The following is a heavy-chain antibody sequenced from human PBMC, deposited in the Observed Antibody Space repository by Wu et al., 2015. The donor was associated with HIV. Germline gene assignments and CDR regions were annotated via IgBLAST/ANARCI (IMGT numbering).Heavy chain of an antibody. D-gene: IGHD3-10*01. Sequence: QVQLVQSGTEVKKPGASVKVSCKASEYTFTNYDINWVRQATGQGLEWMGWMNPNSGNTGCAQNFQGRVAMTRNTSISTAYMELNSLRSEDTAVYYCTTSGVGIRLSGFDSWGQGTLVTVSS. J-gene: IGHJ4*02. CDR2: MNPNSGNT. CDR1: EYTFTNYD. CDR3: TTSGVGIRLSGFDS. V-gene: IGHV1-8*01.